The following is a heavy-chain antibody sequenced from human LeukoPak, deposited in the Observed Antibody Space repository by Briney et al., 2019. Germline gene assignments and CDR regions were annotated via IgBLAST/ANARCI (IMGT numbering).Heavy chain of an antibody. V-gene: IGHV3-11*01. CDR3: ARSHGGNYNWFDP. D-gene: IGHD4-23*01. CDR2: ISGSGSTI. CDR1: GFTLSDYY. J-gene: IGHJ5*02. Sequence: GGSLRLSCAASGFTLSDYYMTWIRQAPGKGLEWFSYISGSGSTIYYADSVKGRFTISRDNAKNSLYLQMHSLRAEDTAVYYCARSHGGNYNWFDPWGQGTLVTVSS.